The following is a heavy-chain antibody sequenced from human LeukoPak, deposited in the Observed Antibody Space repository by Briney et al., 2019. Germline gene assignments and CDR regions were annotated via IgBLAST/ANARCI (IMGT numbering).Heavy chain of an antibody. CDR3: ARGPYDSSGYPFDY. V-gene: IGHV3-7*01. Sequence: GGSLRLSCAASAFTFSSYWMTWVRQAPGKGLEWVASIKQDGSEKYYVDSVKGRFTISRDNAKNTLYLQMNSLRAEDTAVYYCARGPYDSSGYPFDYWGQGTLVTVSS. D-gene: IGHD3-22*01. J-gene: IGHJ4*02. CDR1: AFTFSSYW. CDR2: IKQDGSEK.